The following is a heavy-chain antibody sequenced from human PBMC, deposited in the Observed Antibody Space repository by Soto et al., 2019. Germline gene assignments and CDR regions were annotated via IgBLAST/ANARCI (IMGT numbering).Heavy chain of an antibody. Sequence: EVQLVESGGGLVQPGGSLRLSCAASGFTFSSYEMNWVRQAPGKGLEWVSYISSSGSTIYYADSVKGRFTISRDNAKNPEYLQRTSLRTEYTSVYYCARDSGVGELFGVFYYWGQGTLVTVSS. CDR2: ISSSGSTI. CDR3: ARDSGVGELFGVFYY. CDR1: GFTFSSYE. V-gene: IGHV3-48*03. D-gene: IGHD3-10*01. J-gene: IGHJ4*02.